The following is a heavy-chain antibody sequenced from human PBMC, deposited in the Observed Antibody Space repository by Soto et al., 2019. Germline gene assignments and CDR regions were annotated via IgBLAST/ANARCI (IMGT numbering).Heavy chain of an antibody. V-gene: IGHV3-30*18. D-gene: IGHD2-21*02. CDR2: ISYDGSNK. Sequence: GGSLRLSCAASGFTFSSYGMHWVRQAPGKGPEWVAVISYDGSNKYYADSVKGRFTISRDNSKNTLYLQMNSLRAEDTAVYYCAKDMVPVVVTAEFYYWGQETVVTISS. J-gene: IGHJ4*02. CDR3: AKDMVPVVVTAEFYY. CDR1: GFTFSSYG.